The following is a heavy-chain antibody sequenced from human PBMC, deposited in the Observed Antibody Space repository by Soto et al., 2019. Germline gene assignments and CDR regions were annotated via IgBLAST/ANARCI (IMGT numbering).Heavy chain of an antibody. V-gene: IGHV3-30*18. Sequence: GESLKISCAGSGFTFSSYGIHWVRQAPGKGLEWVALISYDGGNEKYTESVKDRFTISRDDSHNVAYLQMSSLRTEDTAMYYCAKDRYSGTYPTDFDYWGQGSLVTVSS. J-gene: IGHJ4*02. D-gene: IGHD1-26*01. CDR1: GFTFSSYG. CDR2: ISYDGGNE. CDR3: AKDRYSGTYPTDFDY.